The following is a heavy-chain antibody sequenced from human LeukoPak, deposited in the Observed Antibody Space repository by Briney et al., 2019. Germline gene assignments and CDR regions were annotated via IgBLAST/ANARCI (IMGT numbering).Heavy chain of an antibody. J-gene: IGHJ5*02. CDR1: GGSISSGDDY. V-gene: IGHV4-30-4*01. Sequence: SETLSLTCTVSGGSISSGDDYWSWIRQPPGKGLEWIGYIYYSGSTYHNPSLKSRVTISVDTSKKQFSLKLSSVTAADTAVYYCARHVGRPHFNWFDPWGQGTLVTVSS. CDR2: IYYSGST. D-gene: IGHD2-15*01. CDR3: ARHVGRPHFNWFDP.